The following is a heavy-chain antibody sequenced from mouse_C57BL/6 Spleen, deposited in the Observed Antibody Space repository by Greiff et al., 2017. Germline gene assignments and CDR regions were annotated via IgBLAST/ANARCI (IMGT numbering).Heavy chain of an antibody. J-gene: IGHJ4*01. V-gene: IGHV1-52*01. D-gene: IGHD2-4*01. Sequence: QVQLQQPGAELVRPGSSVKLSCKASGYTFTSYWMHWVKQRPIQGLEWIGNIDPSDSETHYNQKFKDKATLTVEKSSSTAYMQLSSLTSEDSAVYYCARSRDYDDYAMGCWGQRTSVTVSS. CDR2: IDPSDSET. CDR3: ARSRDYDDYAMGC. CDR1: GYTFTSYW.